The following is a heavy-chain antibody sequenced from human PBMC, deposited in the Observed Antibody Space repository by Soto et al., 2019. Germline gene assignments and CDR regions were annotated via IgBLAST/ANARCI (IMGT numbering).Heavy chain of an antibody. V-gene: IGHV1-3*01. CDR2: INAGNGNT. CDR1: GYTFTSYA. Sequence: ASVKVSCKASGYTFTSYAMHWVRQAPGQRLEWMGWINAGNGNTKYSQKFQGRVTITRDTSASTAYMELSSLRSEDTAVYYCARDRGTMVRGVIPYDYWGQGTLVTVSS. D-gene: IGHD3-10*01. CDR3: ARDRGTMVRGVIPYDY. J-gene: IGHJ4*02.